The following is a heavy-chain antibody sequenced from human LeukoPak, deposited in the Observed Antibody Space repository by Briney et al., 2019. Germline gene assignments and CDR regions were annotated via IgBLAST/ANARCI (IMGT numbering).Heavy chain of an antibody. CDR2: IYPGDSDI. CDR3: ARGYRLDS. J-gene: IGHJ4*02. V-gene: IGHV5-51*01. CDR1: GYTFTSHW. Sequence: KPGESLKISCKGSGYTFTSHWIAWVRQMPGKGLEWMGTIYPGDSDIRYSPSFQGQVTISADKSISTAYLQWSSLKASDTAMYYCARGYRLDSWGQGTLVTVSS. D-gene: IGHD3-16*02.